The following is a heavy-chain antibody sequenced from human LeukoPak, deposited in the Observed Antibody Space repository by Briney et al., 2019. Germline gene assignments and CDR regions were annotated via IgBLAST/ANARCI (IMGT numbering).Heavy chain of an antibody. J-gene: IGHJ3*02. V-gene: IGHV4-38-2*01. CDR2: INHSGTS. D-gene: IGHD3-16*02. Sequence: SQTLSLTCGVAGHSISSGYDWAWLRQSPGRGREWIGHINHSGTSHYNPSLKSRVTVSLDTSKNQVSLYLSSVTAADTAVYYCMRVGGYNAFDIWGQGTMVTVSS. CDR3: MRVGGYNAFDI. CDR1: GHSISSGYD.